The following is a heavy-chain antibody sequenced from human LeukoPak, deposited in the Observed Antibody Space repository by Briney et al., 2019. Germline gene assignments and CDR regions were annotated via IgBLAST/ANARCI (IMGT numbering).Heavy chain of an antibody. J-gene: IGHJ4*02. CDR3: ARPSTVVTPPEYYFDY. Sequence: ASVKVSCKASGYTFTGYYMHWVRQAPGQGLEWMGWINPNSGGTNYAQKFQGRVTVTRDTSISTAYMELSRLRSDDTAVYYCARPSTVVTPPEYYFDYWGQGTLVTVSS. D-gene: IGHD4-23*01. V-gene: IGHV1-2*02. CDR2: INPNSGGT. CDR1: GYTFTGYY.